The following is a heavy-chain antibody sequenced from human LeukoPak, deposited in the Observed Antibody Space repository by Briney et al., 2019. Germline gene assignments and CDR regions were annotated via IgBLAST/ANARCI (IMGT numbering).Heavy chain of an antibody. J-gene: IGHJ3*02. CDR2: IIPIFGTA. V-gene: IGHV1-69*06. CDR1: GGTFSSYA. Sequence: SVKVSCKASGGTFSSYAISWVRQAPGQGLEWMGGIIPIFGTANYAQKFQGRVTITADKSTSTAYMELSSLRSEDTAVYYCARRSEAADDHDAFDIWGQGPMVTVSS. CDR3: ARRSEAADDHDAFDI. D-gene: IGHD6-13*01.